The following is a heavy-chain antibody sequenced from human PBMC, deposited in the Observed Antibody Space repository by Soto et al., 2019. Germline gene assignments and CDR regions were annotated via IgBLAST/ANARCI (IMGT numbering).Heavy chain of an antibody. CDR3: ARKSGSSWYGYYFDY. V-gene: IGHV4-59*01. D-gene: IGHD6-13*01. CDR1: GCSISSYY. CDR2: INYSGST. Sequence: SETLSLTCTFSGCSISSYYWSWIRQPPGKGLEYIGYINYSGSTNYNPSLKSRVTISVETSKNQFSLKLSSVTAADTAVYYCARKSGSSWYGYYFDYWGQGTLVTVSS. J-gene: IGHJ4*02.